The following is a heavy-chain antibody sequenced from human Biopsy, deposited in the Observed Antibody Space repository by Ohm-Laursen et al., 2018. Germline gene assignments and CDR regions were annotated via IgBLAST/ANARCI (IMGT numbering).Heavy chain of an antibody. D-gene: IGHD3-22*01. CDR2: IFNSANT. V-gene: IGHV4-31*01. CDR1: GGSISSGGSY. J-gene: IGHJ5*02. CDR3: ARGDYFDSNGYFWFDP. Sequence: TLSLTCTVSGGSISSGGSYWSWIRQRPGKGLEWIGYIFNSANTYYNLSLKNLITISGDTSKNQFSLKLNPVTAADTAVYYCARGDYFDSNGYFWFDPWGQGTLVTVSS.